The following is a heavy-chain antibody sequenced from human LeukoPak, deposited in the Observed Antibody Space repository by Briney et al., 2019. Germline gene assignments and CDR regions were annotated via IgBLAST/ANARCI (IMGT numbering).Heavy chain of an antibody. CDR1: GDSVSSNSAA. J-gene: IGHJ4*02. Sequence: SQTLSLTCAISGDSVSSNSAAWNWIRQSPSRGLEWLGRTYYRSKWYNDYAVSVKSRITINPDTSKNQFSLQLNSVTPEDTAVYYCARDKEETGELGISSGFDYWGQGTLVTVSS. D-gene: IGHD7-27*01. CDR2: TYYRSKWYN. V-gene: IGHV6-1*01. CDR3: ARDKEETGELGISSGFDY.